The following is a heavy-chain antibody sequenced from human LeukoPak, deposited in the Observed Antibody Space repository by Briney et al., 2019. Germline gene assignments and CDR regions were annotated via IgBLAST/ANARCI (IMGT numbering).Heavy chain of an antibody. J-gene: IGHJ3*02. CDR1: GGSFSGYY. V-gene: IGHV4-34*01. Sequence: SETLSLTCAVYGGSFSGYYWSWIRQPPGKGLEWIGEINHSGSTNYNPSLKSRVTISADTSKNQFSLKLSSVTAADTAVYYCARRNYGDSDDVFDIWGQGTMVTVSS. D-gene: IGHD4-17*01. CDR2: INHSGST. CDR3: ARRNYGDSDDVFDI.